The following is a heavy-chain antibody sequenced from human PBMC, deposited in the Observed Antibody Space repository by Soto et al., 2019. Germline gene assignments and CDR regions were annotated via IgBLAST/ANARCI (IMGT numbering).Heavy chain of an antibody. D-gene: IGHD3-10*01. V-gene: IGHV4-59*01. Sequence: ETLSLTCTVSGGSISSYYWSWIRQPPGKGLGWIGYIYYSGSTNYNPSLKSRVTIPVDTSKNQFSLKLSSVTAADTAVYFCMKAHESGDFLGMSVWGPGTTVTVSS. CDR1: GGSISSYY. CDR3: MKAHESGDFLGMSV. CDR2: IYYSGST. J-gene: IGHJ6*02.